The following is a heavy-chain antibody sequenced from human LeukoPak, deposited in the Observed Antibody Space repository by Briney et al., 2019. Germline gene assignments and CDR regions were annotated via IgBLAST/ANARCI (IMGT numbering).Heavy chain of an antibody. V-gene: IGHV1-2*02. Sequence: ASVKVSCKASGGTFSSYAISWVRQAPGQGLERMGWINPNSGGTNYAQKFQGRVTMTRDTSISTAYMELSRLRSDDTAVYYCAGSIAAAGYYYYMDVWGKGTTVTVSS. J-gene: IGHJ6*03. CDR2: INPNSGGT. CDR1: GGTFSSYA. CDR3: AGSIAAAGYYYYMDV. D-gene: IGHD6-13*01.